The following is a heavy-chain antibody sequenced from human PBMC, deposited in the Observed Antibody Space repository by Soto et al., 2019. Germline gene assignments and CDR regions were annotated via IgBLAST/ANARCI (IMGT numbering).Heavy chain of an antibody. CDR3: AGARDHYYDSSGYPFPFDY. CDR1: GGSISSSSYY. V-gene: IGHV4-39*01. Sequence: SETLSLTCTVSGGSISSSSYYWGWIRQPPGKGLEWIGSIYYSGSTYYNPSLKSRVTISVDTSKNQFSLTLSSVTAADTAVYYCAGARDHYYDSSGYPFPFDYWGQGSLVTVSS. D-gene: IGHD3-22*01. J-gene: IGHJ4*02. CDR2: IYYSGST.